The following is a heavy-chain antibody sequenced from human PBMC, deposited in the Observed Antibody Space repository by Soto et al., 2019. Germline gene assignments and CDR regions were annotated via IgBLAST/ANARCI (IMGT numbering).Heavy chain of an antibody. CDR3: ARDLDGAAAGIGVNYYMDV. D-gene: IGHD6-13*01. CDR2: INPSGGST. J-gene: IGHJ6*03. CDR1: GYTFTSYY. V-gene: IGHV1-46*03. Sequence: ASVXXXXXASGYTFTSYYMHWVRQAPGQGLEWMGIINPSGGSTSYAQKFQGRVTMTRDTSTSTVYMELSSLRSEDTAVYYCARDLDGAAAGIGVNYYMDVWGKGTTVTVS.